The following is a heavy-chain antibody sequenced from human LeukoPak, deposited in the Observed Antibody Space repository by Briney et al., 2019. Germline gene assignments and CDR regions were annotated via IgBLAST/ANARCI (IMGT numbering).Heavy chain of an antibody. J-gene: IGHJ3*02. V-gene: IGHV1-69*13. CDR2: IIPIFGTA. CDR3: ARAWVVATGSLDAFDI. Sequence: SVKVSCKASGGTFSSYAISWVRQAPGQGLEWMGGIIPIFGTANYAQKFQGRVTITADESTSTAYMELSSLRSEDTAVYYSARAWVVATGSLDAFDIWGQGTMVTVSS. CDR1: GGTFSSYA. D-gene: IGHD5-12*01.